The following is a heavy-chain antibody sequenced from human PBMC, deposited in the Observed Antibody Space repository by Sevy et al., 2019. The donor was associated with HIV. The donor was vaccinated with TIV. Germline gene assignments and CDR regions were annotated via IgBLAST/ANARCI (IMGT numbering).Heavy chain of an antibody. CDR2: IKSKTDGGST. D-gene: IGHD3-16*02. V-gene: IGHV3-15*01. J-gene: IGHJ6*02. Sequence: GGSLRLSCAASEFTVSNAWMSWVRRAPGKGLEWVGLIKSKTDGGSTDYAAPVKGRFTISRDDSKNTLYLQMSSLKTEDTAVYYCTTEAFDGDEYVVGSYRSYYFYGMDVWGQGTTVTVSS. CDR1: EFTVSNAW. CDR3: TTEAFDGDEYVVGSYRSYYFYGMDV.